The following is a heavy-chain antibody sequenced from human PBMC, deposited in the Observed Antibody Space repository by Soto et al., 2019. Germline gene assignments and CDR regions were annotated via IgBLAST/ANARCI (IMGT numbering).Heavy chain of an antibody. Sequence: SETLSLTCTVSGGSISSSSYYWGWIRQPPGKGLEWIGSIYYSGSTYYNPSLKSRVTISVDTSKNQFSLKLSSVTAADTAAYYCARRREYSSSWFYYYYYGMDVWGQGTTVTVSS. CDR3: ARRREYSSSWFYYYYYGMDV. CDR1: GGSISSSSYY. V-gene: IGHV4-39*01. J-gene: IGHJ6*02. D-gene: IGHD6-13*01. CDR2: IYYSGST.